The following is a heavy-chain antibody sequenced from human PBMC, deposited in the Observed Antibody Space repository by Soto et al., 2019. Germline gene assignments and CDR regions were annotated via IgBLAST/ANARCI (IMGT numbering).Heavy chain of an antibody. CDR3: AKGSMGYCSSTSCYQTGDYYYGMDV. CDR2: ISYDGSNK. D-gene: IGHD2-2*01. Sequence: GGSLRLSCAASGFTFSSYVMHWVGQAPGKGLEWVAVISYDGSNKYYADSVKGRFTISRDNSKNTLYLQMNSLRAEDTAVYYCAKGSMGYCSSTSCYQTGDYYYGMDVWGQGTTVTVSS. J-gene: IGHJ6*02. V-gene: IGHV3-30*18. CDR1: GFTFSSYV.